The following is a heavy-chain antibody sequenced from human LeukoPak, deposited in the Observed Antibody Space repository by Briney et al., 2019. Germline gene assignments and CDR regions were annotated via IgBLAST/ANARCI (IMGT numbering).Heavy chain of an antibody. V-gene: IGHV3-23*01. CDR1: GFTFSSYA. D-gene: IGHD5-12*01. J-gene: IGHJ4*02. CDR2: IRGSGDRT. CDR3: ARAGYSGYDDYYFDY. Sequence: GGSLRLSCAASGFTFSSYAMSWVRQAPGKGLEWVSAIRGSGDRTHYADSVKGRFTISRDNAKNSLYLQMNSLRAEDTAVYYCARAGYSGYDDYYFDYWGQGTLVTVSS.